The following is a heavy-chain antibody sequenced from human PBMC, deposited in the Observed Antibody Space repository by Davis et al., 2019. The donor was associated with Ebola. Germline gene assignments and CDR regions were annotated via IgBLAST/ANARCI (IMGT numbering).Heavy chain of an antibody. CDR3: ARVFANGDCSRTSCTDYFDS. CDR1: GFTFSSYS. J-gene: IGHJ4*02. D-gene: IGHD2-2*01. CDR2: ITISSSNI. Sequence: GESLKISCAASGFTFSSYSMNWVRQAPGEGLEWVSSITISSSNIYYADSVKGRFTISRDSWKNTVYLQMNSLRAEDTAVYYCARVFANGDCSRTSCTDYFDSWGQGTLVTVSS. V-gene: IGHV3-21*04.